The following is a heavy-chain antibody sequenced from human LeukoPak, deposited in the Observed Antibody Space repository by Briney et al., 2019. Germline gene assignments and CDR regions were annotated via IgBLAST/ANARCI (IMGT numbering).Heavy chain of an antibody. CDR2: IRFDGTNK. V-gene: IGHV3-30*02. Sequence: GGSLRLSCAASGFSFSTYGMHWVRQAPGKGLEWVAFIRFDGTNKYYADSVKGRFTISRDNSKNTLYLQMKSLRAEDTAVYYCAKCGSSWYEAGAFDIWGQGTMVTVSS. D-gene: IGHD6-13*01. J-gene: IGHJ3*02. CDR1: GFSFSTYG. CDR3: AKCGSSWYEAGAFDI.